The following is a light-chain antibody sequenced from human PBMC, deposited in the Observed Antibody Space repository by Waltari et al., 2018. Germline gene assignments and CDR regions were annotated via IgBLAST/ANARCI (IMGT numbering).Light chain of an antibody. Sequence: DIQMTQSPSSLSASVGDRVTITCRASQGLSNYLAWYQHKPGKVPKLLIYAASTLQSGVPSRFSSSRSGTDFTLTISSLQPEDVATYYCQKYNSAPRTFGQGTKVEIK. CDR2: AAS. V-gene: IGKV1-27*01. CDR1: QGLSNY. CDR3: QKYNSAPRT. J-gene: IGKJ1*01.